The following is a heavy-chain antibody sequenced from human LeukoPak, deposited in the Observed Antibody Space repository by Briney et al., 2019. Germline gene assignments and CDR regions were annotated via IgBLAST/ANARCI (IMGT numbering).Heavy chain of an antibody. V-gene: IGHV3-21*01. D-gene: IGHD3-10*01. CDR3: ARDTLYYYGSSDY. CDR2: ISSSSSYI. J-gene: IGHJ4*02. CDR1: GFTFSSCS. Sequence: PGGSLRLSCAASGFTFSSCSMNWVRQAPGKGLEWVSSISSSSSYIYYADSVKGRFTISRDNAKNSLYLQMNSLRAEDTAVYYCARDTLYYYGSSDYWGQGTLVTVSS.